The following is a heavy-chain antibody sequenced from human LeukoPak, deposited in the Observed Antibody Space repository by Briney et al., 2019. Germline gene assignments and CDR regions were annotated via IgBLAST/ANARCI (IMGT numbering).Heavy chain of an antibody. CDR3: ARVREYCSSTSCYGRTYGMDV. V-gene: IGHV3-74*01. CDR1: GFTFSSYW. J-gene: IGHJ6*04. Sequence: GGSLRLSCAASGFTFSSYWMHWVRQAPGKGLVWVSRINSDGSSTSYADSVKGRFTISRDNAKNTLYLQMNSLRAEDTAVYYCARVREYCSSTSCYGRTYGMDVWGKGTTVTVPS. D-gene: IGHD2-2*01. CDR2: INSDGSST.